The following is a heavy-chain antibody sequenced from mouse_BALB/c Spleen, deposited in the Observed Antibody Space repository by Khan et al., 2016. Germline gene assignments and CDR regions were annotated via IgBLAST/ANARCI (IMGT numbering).Heavy chain of an antibody. J-gene: IGHJ4*01. Sequence: EVQLQESGPSLVKPSQTLYLTCSVTGASITSGYWNWIRKFPGNKLEYMGYISYSGSTYYNPSLTSRISLTRDTSKNQYYLQLNSVTSEDTATYXCATGYDFDWDYYALDYWGQGTSVTVSS. CDR1: GASITSGY. CDR3: ATGYDFDWDYYALDY. D-gene: IGHD2-4*01. CDR2: ISYSGST. V-gene: IGHV3-8*02.